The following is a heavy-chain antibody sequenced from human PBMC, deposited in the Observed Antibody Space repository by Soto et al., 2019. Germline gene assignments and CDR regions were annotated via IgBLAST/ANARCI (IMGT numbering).Heavy chain of an antibody. J-gene: IGHJ4*02. CDR1: GFSLSTSGLG. CDR2: IYWDDDK. D-gene: IGHD4-17*01. V-gene: IGHV2-5*02. CDR3: AHIPYDGDYGGSFDY. Sequence: QITLKESGPTLVKPTQTLTLTCTFSGFSLSTSGLGVGWIRQPPGKALEWLALIYWDDDKPYSPSLKSRLTITKDTSKNQVVLTMTDMDPVDTATYYCAHIPYDGDYGGSFDYWGQGTLVTVSS.